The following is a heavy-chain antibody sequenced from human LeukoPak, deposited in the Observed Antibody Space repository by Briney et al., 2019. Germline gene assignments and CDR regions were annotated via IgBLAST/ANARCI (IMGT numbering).Heavy chain of an antibody. V-gene: IGHV3-74*01. Sequence: GRSLRLSCAASGFTFIPFCLLWFRHTPGKRLGWVSRINGDGSSTGYASSVTCLFTISRDNAKNTLYLQMNSMRAEDTAVYYCAREASPGRLDYWGQGTLVTVSS. CDR3: AREASPGRLDY. CDR2: INGDGSST. J-gene: IGHJ4*02. CDR1: GFTFIPFC.